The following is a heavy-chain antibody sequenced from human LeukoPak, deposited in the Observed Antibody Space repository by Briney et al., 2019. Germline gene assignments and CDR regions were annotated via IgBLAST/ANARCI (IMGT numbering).Heavy chain of an antibody. D-gene: IGHD3-10*01. V-gene: IGHV3-7*01. CDR1: GLTFSSYW. Sequence: GGSLRLPCAASGLTFSSYWMSWVRQAPGKGLEWVANIKQDESEKYYVDSVKGRFTISRDNAKNSLYLQMNSLRAEDTAVYYCTRAGLLWFGESKFDYWDQGTLVTVSS. J-gene: IGHJ4*02. CDR2: IKQDESEK. CDR3: TRAGLLWFGESKFDY.